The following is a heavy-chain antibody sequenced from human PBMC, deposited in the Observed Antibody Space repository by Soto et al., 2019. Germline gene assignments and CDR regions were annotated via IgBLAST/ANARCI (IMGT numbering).Heavy chain of an antibody. D-gene: IGHD1-26*01. CDR2: IYYSGAT. Sequence: ETLSLTCNVSVSPISGNYWSWIRQPPGKGLEWIGYIYYSGATDYNPSLESRVTISVDTPKSQFSLKLTSVTRTDTAVSYCAKAGSYSGCSGRADYWGQGILVTVSS. CDR1: VSPISGNY. V-gene: IGHV4-59*01. J-gene: IGHJ4*02. CDR3: AKAGSYSGCSGRADY.